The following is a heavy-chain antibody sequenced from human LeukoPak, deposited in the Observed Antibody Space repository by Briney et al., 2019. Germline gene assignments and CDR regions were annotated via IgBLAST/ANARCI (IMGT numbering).Heavy chain of an antibody. CDR2: IYPGDSDT. CDR3: ARQVGVTIYFDY. D-gene: IGHD1-26*01. Sequence: GESLKISCKGSGYSFTTYWIGWVRQMPGKGLGWMGIIYPGDSDTRYSPSFQGQVTISADKSINTAYLQWSSLKASDTAIYYCARQVGVTIYFDYWGQGTLVTVSS. V-gene: IGHV5-51*01. J-gene: IGHJ4*02. CDR1: GYSFTTYW.